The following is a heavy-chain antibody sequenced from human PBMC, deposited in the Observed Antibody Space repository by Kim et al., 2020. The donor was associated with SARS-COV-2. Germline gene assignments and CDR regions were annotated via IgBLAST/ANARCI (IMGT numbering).Heavy chain of an antibody. D-gene: IGHD3-22*01. CDR1: GYTFIDYF. CDR2: INSNSGGT. CDR3: ARSGYYSYFHH. Sequence: ASVKVSCKASGYTFIDYFLHWVRQAPGQGLEWMGRINSNSGGTNYAQKFQGRVTMTRDTSISTAYMELSWLSSDDTAVYYCARSGYYSYFHHSGQGTLVT. V-gene: IGHV1-2*06. J-gene: IGHJ1*01.